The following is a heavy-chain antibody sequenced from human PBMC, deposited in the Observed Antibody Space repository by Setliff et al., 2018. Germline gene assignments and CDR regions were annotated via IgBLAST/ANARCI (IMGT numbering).Heavy chain of an antibody. V-gene: IGHV1-46*03. CDR3: ARDRFYNSWSGTSITAPHDAFDI. CDR2: INPSGGLT. Sequence: GASVKVSCKASGYTLSKYYMHWVRQAPGQGLEWMGIINPSGGLTRCAQKFQGRVTMTSDTSTNTVYLEVSSLRSEDTAVYFCARDRFYNSWSGTSITAPHDAFDIWGQGTMVTVS. CDR1: GYTLSKYY. D-gene: IGHD3-3*01. J-gene: IGHJ3*02.